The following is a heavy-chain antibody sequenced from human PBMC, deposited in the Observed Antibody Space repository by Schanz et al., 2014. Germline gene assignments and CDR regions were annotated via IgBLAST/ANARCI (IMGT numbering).Heavy chain of an antibody. D-gene: IGHD3-10*01. CDR3: AKTLGGAGLTMYFDH. CDR2: ISGSGGST. CDR1: GFTFSTYA. J-gene: IGHJ4*02. V-gene: IGHV3-23*04. Sequence: EVQLVESGGGLVQPGGSLRLSCAASGFTFSTYAMNWVRQAPGKGLEWVSAISGSGGSTYYADSVKGRFTISRDNFKNRLYLQMNSLRLEDTAIYYCAKTLGGAGLTMYFDHWGQGSLVTVSS.